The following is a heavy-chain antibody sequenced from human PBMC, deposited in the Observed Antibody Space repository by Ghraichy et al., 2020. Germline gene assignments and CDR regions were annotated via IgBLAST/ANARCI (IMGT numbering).Heavy chain of an antibody. D-gene: IGHD2-2*01. CDR2: INPNSGGT. CDR1: GYTFTGYY. Sequence: ASVKVSCKASGYTFTGYYMHWVRQAPGQGLEWMGRINPNSGGTNYAQKFQGRVTMTRDTSISTAYMELSRLRSDDTAVYYCARDRAAPVRSRPNWFDPWGQGTLVTVSS. CDR3: ARDRAAPVRSRPNWFDP. J-gene: IGHJ5*02. V-gene: IGHV1-2*06.